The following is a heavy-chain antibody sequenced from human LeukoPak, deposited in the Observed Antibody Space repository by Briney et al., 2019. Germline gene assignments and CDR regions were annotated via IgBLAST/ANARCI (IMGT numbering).Heavy chain of an antibody. D-gene: IGHD4-11*01. CDR1: GYTFTGYY. CDR2: INPNSGGI. J-gene: IGHJ5*02. CDR3: ARPHTVLYNWFDP. Sequence: GASVKVSCKASGYTFTGYYMHWVRQAPGQGLEWMGRINPNSGGINYAQKFQGRVTMTRDTSFSTAYMELSRLRSDDTAVYYCARPHTVLYNWFDPWGQGTLVTVSS. V-gene: IGHV1-2*06.